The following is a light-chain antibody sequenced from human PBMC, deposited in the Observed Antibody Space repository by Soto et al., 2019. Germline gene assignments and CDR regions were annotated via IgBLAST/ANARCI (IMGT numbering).Light chain of an antibody. J-gene: IGKJ3*01. CDR1: QYINTR. Sequence: PTTRSAVPGDRITLSSRASQYINTRLAWCQNRHGKAPRLIIYQTSIRAAGIPARFSGSGNGTDFSLLIRPVEPEYFAVYYRDQRQSRPRIFGSGTKVDIK. V-gene: IGKV3-11*01. CDR3: DQRQSRPRI. CDR2: QTS.